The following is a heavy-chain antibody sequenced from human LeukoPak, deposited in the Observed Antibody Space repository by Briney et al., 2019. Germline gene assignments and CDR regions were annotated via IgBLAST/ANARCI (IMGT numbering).Heavy chain of an antibody. CDR2: ISGSGGST. V-gene: IGHV3-23*01. CDR3: AKDLVRRTWFDA. CDR1: GFTFSSYA. D-gene: IGHD3-16*01. Sequence: GGSLRLSCAASGFTFSSYAMSWVRQAPGKGLEWVSAISGSGGSTYYADSVRGRFTISRDNSKNTLYLQMNSLRAEDTAVYYCAKDLVRRTWFDAWGQGTLVTVSS. J-gene: IGHJ5*02.